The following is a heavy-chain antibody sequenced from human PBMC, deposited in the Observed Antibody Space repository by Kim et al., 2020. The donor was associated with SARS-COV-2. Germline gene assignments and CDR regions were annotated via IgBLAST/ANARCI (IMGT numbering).Heavy chain of an antibody. J-gene: IGHJ4*02. V-gene: IGHV4-39*01. Sequence: SETLSLTCTVSGGSISSSGYYWGWIRQPPGKGLEWIGSIYYSGSTYYNPSLKSRVTISVDTSKTQFSLKLSSVTAADTALYYCARRATGAREFDYWGQGTLVTVSS. D-gene: IGHD1-1*01. CDR2: IYYSGST. CDR3: ARRATGAREFDY. CDR1: GGSISSSGYY.